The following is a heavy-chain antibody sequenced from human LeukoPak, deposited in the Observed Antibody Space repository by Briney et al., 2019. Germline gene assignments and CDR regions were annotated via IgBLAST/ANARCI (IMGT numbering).Heavy chain of an antibody. CDR1: GFTFSDYY. Sequence: PGGSLRLSCAASGFTFSDYYMSWIRQAPGKGLEWVSYISSSGSTIYYADSVKGRFTISRDNAKNTLYLQMNSLRAEDTAVYYCARGYHDILTGHSGFDIWGQGTMVTVSS. CDR3: ARGYHDILTGHSGFDI. V-gene: IGHV3-11*01. J-gene: IGHJ3*02. CDR2: ISSSGSTI. D-gene: IGHD3-9*01.